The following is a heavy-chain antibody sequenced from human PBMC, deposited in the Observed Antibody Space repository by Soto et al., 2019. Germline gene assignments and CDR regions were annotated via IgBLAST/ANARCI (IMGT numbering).Heavy chain of an antibody. CDR1: GYTFTSYG. D-gene: IGHD3-22*01. CDR2: ISAYNGNT. CDR3: AREGSGYGFAEYFQH. Sequence: ASVKVSCKASGYTFTSYGMSWVRQAPGQGLEWMGWISAYNGNTNYAQKLQGRVTMTTDTSTSTAYMELRSLRSDDTAVYYCAREGSGYGFAEYFQHWGQGTLVTVSS. J-gene: IGHJ1*01. V-gene: IGHV1-18*01.